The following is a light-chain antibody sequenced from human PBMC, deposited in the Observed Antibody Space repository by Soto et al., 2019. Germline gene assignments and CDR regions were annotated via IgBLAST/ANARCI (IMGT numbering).Light chain of an antibody. CDR1: SSDVGGYNY. CDR2: DVS. V-gene: IGLV2-14*01. J-gene: IGLJ2*01. Sequence: QSALTQPASVSGSPGQSITISCTGTSSDVGGYNYVSWYQQHPGKAPKLMIYDVSNRPSVVSNRFSGSKSGNTAPLTISGLQAEDEADYYCSSYTSSSTVVFGGGTQLTVL. CDR3: SSYTSSSTVV.